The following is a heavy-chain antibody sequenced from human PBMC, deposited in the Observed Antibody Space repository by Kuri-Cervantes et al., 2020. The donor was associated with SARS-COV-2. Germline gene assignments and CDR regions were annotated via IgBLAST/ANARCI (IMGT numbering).Heavy chain of an antibody. CDR1: GGSISSYY. CDR2: IYYSGST. J-gene: IGHJ4*02. CDR3: ARGVKPHSSWYLVDY. Sequence: ESLKISCTVSGGSISSYYWGWIRQPPGKGLEWIGSIYYSGSTYYNPSLKSRVTISVDTSKNQFSLKLSSVTAADTAVYYCARGVKPHSSWYLVDYWGQGTLVTVSS. V-gene: IGHV4-39*07. D-gene: IGHD6-13*01.